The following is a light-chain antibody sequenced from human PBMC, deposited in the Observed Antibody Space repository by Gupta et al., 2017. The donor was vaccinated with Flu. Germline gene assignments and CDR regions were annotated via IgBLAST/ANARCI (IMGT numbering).Light chain of an antibody. J-gene: IGKJ1*01. CDR1: QSVSSY. CDR3: QQGSTWPRT. V-gene: IGKV3-11*01. Sequence: LATLSLSPGERATLSCRASQSVSSYLAWYQQKPGQAPRLLIYDASNRATGIPARFSGSGSGTDFTLTISSLEPEDFAVYYCQQGSTWPRTFGQGTKVEIK. CDR2: DAS.